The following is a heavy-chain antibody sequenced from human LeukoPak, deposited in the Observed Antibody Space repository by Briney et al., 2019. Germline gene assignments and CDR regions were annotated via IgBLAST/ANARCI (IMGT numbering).Heavy chain of an antibody. CDR1: GYTFTDYY. CDR3: ARGPEYGGTIDY. J-gene: IGHJ4*02. CDR2: INPNSGDT. D-gene: IGHD4-23*01. V-gene: IGHV1-2*02. Sequence: ASVKVSCKASGYTFTDYYLHWVRQAPGQGLEWMGWINPNSGDTNYAQKFQGRVTMTRDTSISTTYMDLTRLTSDDTAVYYCARGPEYGGTIDYWGQGTLVTVSS.